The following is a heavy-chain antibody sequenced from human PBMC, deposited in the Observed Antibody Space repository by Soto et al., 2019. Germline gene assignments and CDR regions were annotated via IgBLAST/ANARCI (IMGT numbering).Heavy chain of an antibody. D-gene: IGHD1-26*01. V-gene: IGHV3-33*06. CDR3: AKDEGVGASGGMDV. J-gene: IGHJ6*02. CDR2: IWYDGSNK. CDR1: GFTFSSYG. Sequence: QVQLVESGGGVVQPGRSLRLSCAASGFTFSSYGMHWVRQAPGKGLEWVAVIWYDGSNKYYADSVKGRFTISRDNSKNTLYLQMNSLGAEDRAVYYCAKDEGVGASGGMDVWGQGPRSPSP.